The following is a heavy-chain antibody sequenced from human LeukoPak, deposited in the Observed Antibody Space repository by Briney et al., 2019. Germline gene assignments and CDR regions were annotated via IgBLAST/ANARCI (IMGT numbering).Heavy chain of an antibody. CDR1: GFTFSGFW. J-gene: IGHJ3*01. CDR2: INSDGSEG. CDR3: ARSSYSSSSSV. V-gene: IGHV3-7*03. D-gene: IGHD6-6*01. Sequence: GGSLRLFCAVSGFTFSGFWMSWSRQAPGKGLEWVASINSDGSEGYYADVVKGRFTISRDNAKNSLYLQINSLRAEDTAVYYCARSSYSSSSSVWGQGTMVTVSS.